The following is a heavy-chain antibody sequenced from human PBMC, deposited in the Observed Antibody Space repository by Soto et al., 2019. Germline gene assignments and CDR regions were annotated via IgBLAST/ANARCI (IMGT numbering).Heavy chain of an antibody. V-gene: IGHV2-26*01. CDR3: ARIGTDDSSGYYQNNWFDP. D-gene: IGHD3-22*01. J-gene: IGHJ5*02. Sequence: ESGPTLVNPTETLTLTCTVSGFSLSNARMGVSWIRQPPGKALEWLAHIFSNDEKSYSTSLKSRLTISKDTSKSQVVLTMTNMDPVDTATYYCARIGTDDSSGYYQNNWFDPWGQGTLVTVSS. CDR1: GFSLSNARMG. CDR2: IFSNDEK.